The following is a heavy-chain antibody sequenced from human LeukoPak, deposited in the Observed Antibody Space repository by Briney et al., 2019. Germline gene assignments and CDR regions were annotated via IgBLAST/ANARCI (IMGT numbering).Heavy chain of an antibody. CDR1: GYTLTELS. CDR3: ATASWQQLVRGFDY. CDR2: FDPEDGET. Sequence: ASVKVSCKVSGYTLTELSMHWVRQAPGKGLEWMGGFDPEDGETIYAQKFLGRVTMTEDTSTDTAYMELSSLRSEDTAVYYCATASWQQLVRGFDYWGQGTLVTVSS. D-gene: IGHD6-13*01. V-gene: IGHV1-24*01. J-gene: IGHJ4*02.